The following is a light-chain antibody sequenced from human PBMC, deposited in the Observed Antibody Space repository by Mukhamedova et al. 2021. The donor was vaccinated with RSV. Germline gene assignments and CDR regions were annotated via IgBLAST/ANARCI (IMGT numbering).Light chain of an antibody. CDR3: QQYYSTPLT. J-gene: IGKJ4*01. CDR2: WAS. Sequence: GTINCKSSQSVLYSSNNKNYLAWYQQKPGQPPKLLIYWASTRESGVPDRFSGSGSGTDFTLTISSLQAEDVAVYYCQQYYSTPLTF. V-gene: IGKV4-1*01. CDR1: QSVLYSSNNKNY.